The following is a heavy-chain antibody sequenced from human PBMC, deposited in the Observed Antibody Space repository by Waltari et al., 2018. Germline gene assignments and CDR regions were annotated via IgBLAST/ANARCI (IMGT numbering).Heavy chain of an antibody. CDR1: GFTFTDYH. Sequence: QLQLLHSGAEVKKPGASVKVSCKDSGFTFTDYHMHWVRQAPGQGLEWMGWINLNSGDTGYPQNFQGRVTMTRDTSISTAYMELSRLTSDDTAVYYCARESLGGYKALDYWGQGTLVTVSS. V-gene: IGHV1-2*02. CDR2: INLNSGDT. CDR3: ARESLGGYKALDY. D-gene: IGHD1-26*01. J-gene: IGHJ4*02.